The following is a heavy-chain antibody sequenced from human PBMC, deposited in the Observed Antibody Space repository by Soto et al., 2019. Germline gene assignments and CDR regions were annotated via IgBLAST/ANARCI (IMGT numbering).Heavy chain of an antibody. Sequence: RSLTCTVSGGSISSGGYYWSWIRQHPGKGLEWIGYIYYSGSTYYNPSLKSRVTISVDTSKNQFSLKLSSVTAADTAVYYCARGSIVRRSNWFDPWGQGTLVTVSS. CDR2: IYYSGST. J-gene: IGHJ5*02. D-gene: IGHD2-8*01. CDR1: GGSISSGGYY. V-gene: IGHV4-31*03. CDR3: ARGSIVRRSNWFDP.